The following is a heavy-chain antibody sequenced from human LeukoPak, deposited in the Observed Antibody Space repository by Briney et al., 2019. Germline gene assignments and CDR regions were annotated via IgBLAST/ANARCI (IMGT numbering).Heavy chain of an antibody. CDR1: GGSISSYY. CDR3: AREVFGVARAFDS. Sequence: SETLSLTCTVSGGSISSYYWSWIRQPPGKGLEWIGYIYYTGSTNYNPSLKSRVTISVDTSKNQFSLKLRSVTAADTALYYCAREVFGVARAFDSWGQGTPVTVSS. V-gene: IGHV4-59*01. CDR2: IYYTGST. J-gene: IGHJ4*02. D-gene: IGHD3-3*01.